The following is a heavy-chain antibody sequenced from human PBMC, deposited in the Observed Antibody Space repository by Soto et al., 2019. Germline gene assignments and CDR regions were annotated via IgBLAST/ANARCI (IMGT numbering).Heavy chain of an antibody. V-gene: IGHV4-31*03. CDR2: IYYSGST. CDR3: ARVFMTTGTSWFDP. J-gene: IGHJ5*02. D-gene: IGHD4-17*01. CDR1: GGSISSGGYY. Sequence: QMQLQASGPGLVKPSQTLSLTCTVSGGSISSGGYYWSWIRQHPGKGLEWIGYIYYSGSTYYNPSLKSRVTISVDTSKNQFSLKLSSVTAADTAVYYCARVFMTTGTSWFDPWGQGTLVTVSS.